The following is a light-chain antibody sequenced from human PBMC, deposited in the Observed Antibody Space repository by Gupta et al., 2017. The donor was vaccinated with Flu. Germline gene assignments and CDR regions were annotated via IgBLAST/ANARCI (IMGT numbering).Light chain of an antibody. CDR1: NSDIGAYKY. J-gene: IGLJ2*01. Sequence: QSALTQPPSASGSRGQSVTISCSGTNSDIGAYKYVSWYQQHPGKAPNLILSEVNKRPSGVPDRFSGSKSGNTASLTVSGLQTEDAADYYCSSYAGNCRIPFGGGTKVTV. CDR2: EVN. CDR3: SSYAGNCRIP. V-gene: IGLV2-8*01.